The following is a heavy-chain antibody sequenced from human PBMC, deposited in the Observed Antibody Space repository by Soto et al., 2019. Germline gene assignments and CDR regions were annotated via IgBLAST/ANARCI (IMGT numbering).Heavy chain of an antibody. CDR3: AKLGYCSSTSCFRDY. Sequence: EVQLLESGGGLVQPGGSLRLSCAASGFTFSSYARSWVRQAPGKGLEWVSVVSGSGGVTYYADSVKGRFTISRDNSKNTLYLQMNSLRAEDTALYYCAKLGYCSSTSCFRDYWGQGTLVTVSS. V-gene: IGHV3-23*01. D-gene: IGHD2-2*01. CDR2: VSGSGGVT. CDR1: GFTFSSYA. J-gene: IGHJ4*02.